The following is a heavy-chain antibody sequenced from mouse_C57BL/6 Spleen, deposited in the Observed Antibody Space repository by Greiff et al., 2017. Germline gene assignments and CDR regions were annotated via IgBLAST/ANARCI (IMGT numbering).Heavy chain of an antibody. CDR3: ARDASYYYGSSSYWYFDV. D-gene: IGHD1-1*01. V-gene: IGHV7-1*01. Sequence: EVMLVESGGGLVQSGRSLRLSCATSGFTFSDFYMEWVRQAPGKGLEWIAASRNKANDYTTEYSASVKGRFIVSRDTSQSILYLQMNALRAEDTAIYYCARDASYYYGSSSYWYFDVWGTGTTVTVSS. CDR2: SRNKANDYTT. J-gene: IGHJ1*03. CDR1: GFTFSDFY.